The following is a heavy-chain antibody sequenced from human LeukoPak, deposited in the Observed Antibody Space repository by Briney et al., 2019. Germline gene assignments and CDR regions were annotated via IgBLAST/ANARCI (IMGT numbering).Heavy chain of an antibody. D-gene: IGHD7-27*01. CDR1: GFTFSGYG. V-gene: IGHV3-33*01. CDR2: IWYDGSNK. CDR3: ARDLTGVFDY. Sequence: GRSLRLSCTASGFTFSGYGMHWVRQAPGKGLEWVAVIWYDGSNKYYADSVKGRFTISRDNSKNTLYLQMNSLRAEDTAVYYCARDLTGVFDYWCQGTLVTVSS. J-gene: IGHJ4*02.